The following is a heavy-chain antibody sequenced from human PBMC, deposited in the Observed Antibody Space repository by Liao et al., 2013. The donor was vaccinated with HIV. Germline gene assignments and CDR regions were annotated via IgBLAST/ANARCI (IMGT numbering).Heavy chain of an antibody. CDR3: ARAKADFWSGYAYDY. Sequence: QVRLHQWGAGLLKPSETLSLTCAVYGDSFSTYSWTWIRQSPGKGLEWIGENVHGGDGNYNPSLKSRVFILVDTSKNQFSLKLSSVTAADTAVYYCARAKADFWSGYAYDYWGQGTLVTVSS. D-gene: IGHD3-3*01. J-gene: IGHJ4*02. CDR1: GDSFSTYS. CDR2: NVHGGDG. V-gene: IGHV4-34*12.